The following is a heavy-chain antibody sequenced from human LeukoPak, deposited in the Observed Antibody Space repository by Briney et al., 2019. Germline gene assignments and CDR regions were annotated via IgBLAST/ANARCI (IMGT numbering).Heavy chain of an antibody. Sequence: GGSLRLSCAASGFTFSSYTMNWVRQAPGKGLEWVSSISSSGNYIYYADSVKGRFTISRDNAKNSLFLQMNSPRAEDTAVYYCARGQGLQLKSGSDYWGQGTLVTVPS. V-gene: IGHV3-21*01. CDR2: ISSSGNYI. J-gene: IGHJ4*02. D-gene: IGHD5-24*01. CDR1: GFTFSSYT. CDR3: ARGQGLQLKSGSDY.